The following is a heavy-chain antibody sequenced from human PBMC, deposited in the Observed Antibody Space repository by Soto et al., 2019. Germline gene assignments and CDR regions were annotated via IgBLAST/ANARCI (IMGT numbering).Heavy chain of an antibody. V-gene: IGHV1-69*18. Sequence: QAQVVQSGAEVRKPGSSVKLSCKASEGTFNSYAIAWVRQAPGQGLKWMGRIIPYYNTLNYAQKFQDMVTVTADDSTNTVYMELSSLRSDDTAVYFCASGASRWYPYFFDSWAQGTLVTVSS. J-gene: IGHJ4*02. CDR3: ASGASRWYPYFFDS. D-gene: IGHD6-13*01. CDR1: EGTFNSYA. CDR2: IIPYYNTL.